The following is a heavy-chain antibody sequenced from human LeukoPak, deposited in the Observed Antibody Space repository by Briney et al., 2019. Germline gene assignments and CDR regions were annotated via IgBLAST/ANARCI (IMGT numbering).Heavy chain of an antibody. CDR3: ARVVVATIPYYYYGMDV. J-gene: IGHJ6*02. CDR1: GGSISSYY. D-gene: IGHD5-12*01. V-gene: IGHV4-59*01. CDR2: IYSSGST. Sequence: SETLSLTCTVSGGSISSYYWSWIRQPPGKGLEWIGYIYSSGSTNYNPSLKSRVTISVDTSKNQFSLKLSSVTAADTAVYYCARVVVATIPYYYYGMDVWGQGTTVTVSS.